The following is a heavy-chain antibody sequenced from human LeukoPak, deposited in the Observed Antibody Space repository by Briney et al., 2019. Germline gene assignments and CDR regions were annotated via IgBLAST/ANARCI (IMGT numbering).Heavy chain of an antibody. D-gene: IGHD2-2*01. CDR2: INHSGST. CDR1: GGSFSGYY. CDR3: ATSSRVPAATPDY. J-gene: IGHJ4*02. Sequence: PSETLSLTCAVYGGSFSGYYWSWIRQPPGKGLEWIGEINHSGSTNYNPSLKSRVTISVDTSKNQFSLKLSSVTAADTAVYYCATSSRVPAATPDYWGQGTLVTVSS. V-gene: IGHV4-34*01.